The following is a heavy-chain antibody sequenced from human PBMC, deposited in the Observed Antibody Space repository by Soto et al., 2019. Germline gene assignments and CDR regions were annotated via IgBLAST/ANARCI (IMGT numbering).Heavy chain of an antibody. Sequence: ASVKVSCKASGGTFSSYAISWVRQAPGQGLEWMGGIIPILGIANYAQKFQGRVTITADKSTSTAYMELSSLRSEDTAVYYCARQGYSYGYSYYFDYLGQGTLVTVSS. CDR1: GGTFSSYA. D-gene: IGHD5-18*01. CDR3: ARQGYSYGYSYYFDY. CDR2: IIPILGIA. J-gene: IGHJ4*02. V-gene: IGHV1-69*10.